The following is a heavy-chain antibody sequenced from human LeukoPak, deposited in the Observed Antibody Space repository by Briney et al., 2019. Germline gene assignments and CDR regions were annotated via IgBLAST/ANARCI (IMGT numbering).Heavy chain of an antibody. V-gene: IGHV4-59*01. CDR3: ARAGGPDYYYGMDV. Sequence: SETLSLTCTVSGGSIGSFYWSWIRQPPGKGLEWIGYIYYTGSTNYNPSLKSRVTISVDTSKNQSSLKLSSVTAADTAVYYCARAGGPDYYYGMDVWGQGTRSPSP. CDR2: IYYTGST. CDR1: GGSIGSFY. J-gene: IGHJ6*02.